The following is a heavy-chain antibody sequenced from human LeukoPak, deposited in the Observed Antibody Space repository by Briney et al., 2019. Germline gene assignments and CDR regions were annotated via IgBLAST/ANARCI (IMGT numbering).Heavy chain of an antibody. D-gene: IGHD3-22*01. CDR3: AKDGAYYDSSGTRIDY. V-gene: IGHV3-30*02. J-gene: IGHJ4*02. CDR2: IRYDGSNK. Sequence: GGSLRLSCAASGFTFSSYGMHWVRQAPGKGLEWVAFIRYDGSNKYYADSVKGRFTISRDNSKNTLYLQMNSLRAEDTAVYYCAKDGAYYDSSGTRIDYWGQGTLVTVSS. CDR1: GFTFSSYG.